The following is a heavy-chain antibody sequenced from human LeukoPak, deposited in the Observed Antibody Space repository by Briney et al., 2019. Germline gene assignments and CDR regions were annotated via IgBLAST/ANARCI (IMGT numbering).Heavy chain of an antibody. J-gene: IGHJ3*02. CDR1: ADSFSSHY. Sequence: SETLSLTCAVSADSFSSHYWTWIRQAPGKGLEWIGYISYIGSTNYNPSLKSRVTISIDTSKNQFSLKLSSVTAADTAVYYCARDLVTVTKGFDIWGQGTMVTVSS. CDR3: ARDLVTVTKGFDI. V-gene: IGHV4-59*11. CDR2: ISYIGST. D-gene: IGHD4-17*01.